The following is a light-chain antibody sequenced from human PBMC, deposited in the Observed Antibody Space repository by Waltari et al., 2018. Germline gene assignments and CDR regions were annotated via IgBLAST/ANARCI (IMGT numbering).Light chain of an antibody. J-gene: IGKJ1*01. CDR1: QSVLHSSNNKNY. V-gene: IGKV4-1*01. CDR2: WAS. Sequence: DIVMTQSPESLAVSLGERATIHCKSRQSVLHSSNNKNYLAWYQQKPGQPPKLLIYWASTRESGVPDRFSGSGSGTDFTLTITSLQAEDVAVYHCQQYESSPRTFGQGTKVEI. CDR3: QQYESSPRT.